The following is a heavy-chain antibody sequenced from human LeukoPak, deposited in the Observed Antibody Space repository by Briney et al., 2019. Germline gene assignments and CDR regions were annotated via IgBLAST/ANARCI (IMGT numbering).Heavy chain of an antibody. V-gene: IGHV3-66*01. CDR1: GFNLTDNY. CDR3: ARDCGCSNWYGAFDV. D-gene: IGHD6-13*01. J-gene: IGHJ3*01. CDR2: MYSGGTS. Sequence: GGSLRLSCEASGFNLTDNYMTWVRQAPGKGLEWVSSMYSGGTSHYADSVKGRVTISRDISKNTLYLQVSSLRADDTAVYYCARDCGCSNWYGAFDVWGQGTMVTVSS.